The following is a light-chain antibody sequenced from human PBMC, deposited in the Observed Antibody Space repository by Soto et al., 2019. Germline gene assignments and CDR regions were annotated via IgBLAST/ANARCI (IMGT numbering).Light chain of an antibody. Sequence: AIRMTQSPSSFSASTGDTVTITCRARQGISSHLAWYQQKPGNAPKLLIFAASTMQSGVPSRFSGSGSGADFTLTLTCLQSEDFATYYCQQYYSYPLTFGGGTKVDIK. CDR1: QGISSH. CDR3: QQYYSYPLT. CDR2: AAS. V-gene: IGKV1-8*01. J-gene: IGKJ4*01.